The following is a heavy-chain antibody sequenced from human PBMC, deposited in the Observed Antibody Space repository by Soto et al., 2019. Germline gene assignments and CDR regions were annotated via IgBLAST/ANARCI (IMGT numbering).Heavy chain of an antibody. D-gene: IGHD5-12*01. CDR3: AKETSAYEIDY. J-gene: IGHJ4*02. CDR2: ISYDGNTK. CDR1: GFIFSGYA. V-gene: IGHV3-30-3*01. Sequence: QVQLVESGGGVVQPGRSLRLSCAASGFIFSGYAMHWVRQARGKGLEWVAVISYDGNTKYYADSVKGRFTVSRDNSKNTLYVQMNNLSAEDTAMYYCAKETSAYEIDYWGQGTLVTVSS.